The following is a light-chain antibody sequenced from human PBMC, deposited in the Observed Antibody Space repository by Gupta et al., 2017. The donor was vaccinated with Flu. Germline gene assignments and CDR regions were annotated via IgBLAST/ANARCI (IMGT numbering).Light chain of an antibody. CDR2: GNT. Sequence: QSVLTQPPSVSGAPGQRVTITCTGSSSNIGAGYAVHWYQQLPGAAPNLLIYGNTNRPSGVPDRFSCSKSGASASLDISGLQSEDEADYYCQSYDNSLSGSYVFSTGTRVTVL. V-gene: IGLV1-40*01. CDR3: QSYDNSLSGSYV. J-gene: IGLJ1*01. CDR1: SSNIGAGYA.